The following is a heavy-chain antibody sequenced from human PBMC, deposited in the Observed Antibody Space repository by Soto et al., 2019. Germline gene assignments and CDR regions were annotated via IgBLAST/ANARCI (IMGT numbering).Heavy chain of an antibody. V-gene: IGHV3-23*01. Sequence: EVQLLESGGGLVQPGGSLRLSCAASGFTFSSYAMSWVSQAPGKGLVWVPAISGSGGSTYDADSVKGRFTIARDNYKNPLSQQMNSRRAEDTAGYYCAKTGDWGQGTLVPVSS. CDR2: ISGSGGST. J-gene: IGHJ4*02. CDR1: GFTFSSYA. CDR3: AKTGD.